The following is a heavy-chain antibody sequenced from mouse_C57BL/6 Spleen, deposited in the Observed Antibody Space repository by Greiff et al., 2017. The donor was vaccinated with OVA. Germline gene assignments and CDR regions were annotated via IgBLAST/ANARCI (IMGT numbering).Heavy chain of an antibody. CDR1: GYTFTDYY. D-gene: IGHD4-1*01. CDR3: APPLGNFDY. Sequence: VQLQQSGPELVKPGASVKISCKASGYTFTDYYMNWVKQSHGKSLEWIGDINPNNGGTSYNQKFKGKATLTVDKSSSTAYMELRSLTSEDSAVYYCAPPLGNFDYWGQGTTLTVSS. J-gene: IGHJ2*01. V-gene: IGHV1-26*01. CDR2: INPNNGGT.